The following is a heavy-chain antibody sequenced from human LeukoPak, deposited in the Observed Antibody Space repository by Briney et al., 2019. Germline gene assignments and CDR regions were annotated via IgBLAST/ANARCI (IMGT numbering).Heavy chain of an antibody. CDR2: IIPIFGTA. Sequence: SVKVSCKASGGTFSSYAISWVRQAPGQGLEWMGRIIPIFGTANYAQKFQGRVTITTDESTSAAYMELSSLRSEDTAVYYCARGGYSGSYTNFDYWGQGTLVTVSS. CDR1: GGTFSSYA. V-gene: IGHV1-69*05. CDR3: ARGGYSGSYTNFDY. D-gene: IGHD1-26*01. J-gene: IGHJ4*02.